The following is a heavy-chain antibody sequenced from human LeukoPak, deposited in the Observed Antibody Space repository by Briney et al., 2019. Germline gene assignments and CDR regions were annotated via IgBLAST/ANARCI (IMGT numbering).Heavy chain of an antibody. Sequence: SETLSLTCTVSGGSISSYYWSWIRQPAGKGLEWIGRIYTSGSTNYNPSLKSRVTMSVDTSKNQFSLELSSVTAADTAVYYCARDRVVVVPAANYYYGMDVWGQGTTVTVSS. D-gene: IGHD2-2*01. CDR1: GGSISSYY. V-gene: IGHV4-4*07. CDR2: IYTSGST. CDR3: ARDRVVVVPAANYYYGMDV. J-gene: IGHJ6*02.